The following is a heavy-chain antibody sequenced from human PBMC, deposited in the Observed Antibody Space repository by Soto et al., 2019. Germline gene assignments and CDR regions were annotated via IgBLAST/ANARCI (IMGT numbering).Heavy chain of an antibody. V-gene: IGHV2-5*01. CDR3: AHRLPGPSGYDL. CDR2: IYWNDEQ. CDR1: GFSLTSGVVG. D-gene: IGHD6-13*01. Sequence: QITLKESGPTLVKPTQTLTLTCTFSGFSLTSGVVGVGWIRQPPGKALEWLALIYWNDEQYYNPSLRNRLTITRDTSKSQMVITMTTIEPVDKSTDYCAHRLPGPSGYDLWSQGTTVTVSS. J-gene: IGHJ6*02.